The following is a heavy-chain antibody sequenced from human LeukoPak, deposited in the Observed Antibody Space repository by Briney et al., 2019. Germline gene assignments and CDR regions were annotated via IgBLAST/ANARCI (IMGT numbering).Heavy chain of an antibody. Sequence: GASVKVSCKASGYTFTNYTMNWVRQAPGQGLEWMGIINPSGGSTNYAQKFQGRVTMTRDTSTSTVYMELSSLRSEDTAVYYCARDSYCSGGSCSEIYYEFDYWGQGTLVTVSS. J-gene: IGHJ4*02. D-gene: IGHD2-15*01. CDR2: INPSGGST. V-gene: IGHV1-46*01. CDR1: GYTFTNYT. CDR3: ARDSYCSGGSCSEIYYEFDY.